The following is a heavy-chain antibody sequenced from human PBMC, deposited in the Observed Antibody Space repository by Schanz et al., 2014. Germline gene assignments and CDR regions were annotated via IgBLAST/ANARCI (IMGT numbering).Heavy chain of an antibody. CDR3: ARDGNYYGSRNDYKTPYYFDY. D-gene: IGHD3-10*01. Sequence: EVQLVESGGGFVQPGGSLGLSCVVSGFTVSSDHMSWVRQAPGKGLEWVSTIYASGATYYADSVKRRFTISRDISKNTLHLQVTSLRAEDAAIYDCARDGNYYGSRNDYKTPYYFDYWGQGTLXAVSS. CDR2: IYASGAT. CDR1: GFTVSSDH. V-gene: IGHV3-66*01. J-gene: IGHJ4*02.